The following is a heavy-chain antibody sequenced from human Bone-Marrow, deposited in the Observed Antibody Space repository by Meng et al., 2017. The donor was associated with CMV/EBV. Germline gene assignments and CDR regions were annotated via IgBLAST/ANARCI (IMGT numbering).Heavy chain of an antibody. J-gene: IGHJ5*02. Sequence: SETLSLTCTVSGGSVSSGSYYWSWIRQPPGKGLEWIGYIYYSGSTNYNPSLKSRVTISVDTSKNQFSLKLSSVTAADTAVYYCGRYVWFGELGWFDPWGQGTLVTVSS. D-gene: IGHD3-10*01. CDR3: GRYVWFGELGWFDP. CDR2: IYYSGST. V-gene: IGHV4-61*01. CDR1: GGSVSSGSYY.